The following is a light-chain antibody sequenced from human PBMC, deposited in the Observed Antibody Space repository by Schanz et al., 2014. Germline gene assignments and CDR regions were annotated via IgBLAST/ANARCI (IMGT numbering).Light chain of an antibody. CDR1: TRDVANHNI. CDR3: CSYAGSSSLV. J-gene: IGLJ3*02. Sequence: QSALAQPASVSGSPGQSITISCTGTTRDVANHNIVSWYQQHPGKAPKLMIYDDIKRPSGVSIRFSGSTSGNTASLTISGLQAEDEADYYCCSYAGSSSLVFGGGTKLTVL. V-gene: IGLV2-23*01. CDR2: DDI.